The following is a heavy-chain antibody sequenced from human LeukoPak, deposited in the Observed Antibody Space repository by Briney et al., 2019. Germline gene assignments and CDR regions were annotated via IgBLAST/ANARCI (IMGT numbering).Heavy chain of an antibody. Sequence: GGSLRLSCAASGFTFSSYAMHWVRQAPGKGLEWVGFIRYDGSNKYYADSVKGRFTISRDNSKNTLYLQMNSLRAEDTAVYYCAKDYVGGYYYYMDVWGKGTTVTVSS. J-gene: IGHJ6*03. V-gene: IGHV3-30*02. CDR1: GFTFSSYA. D-gene: IGHD3-16*01. CDR2: IRYDGSNK. CDR3: AKDYVGGYYYYMDV.